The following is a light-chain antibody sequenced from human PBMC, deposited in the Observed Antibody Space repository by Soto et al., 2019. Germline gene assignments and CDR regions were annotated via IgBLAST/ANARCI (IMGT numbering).Light chain of an antibody. CDR1: QAINNY. V-gene: IGKV1-9*01. Sequence: DIQLTQSPSFLSASVGDRVTITCRASQAINNYLAWYQQKPGGPPKLLIYDASNLEIGVPSKFSGSGSGTEFTLTISGLQPDDFATYYCQQYFNHSPYTFGQGTKVDIK. J-gene: IGKJ2*01. CDR2: DAS. CDR3: QQYFNHSPYT.